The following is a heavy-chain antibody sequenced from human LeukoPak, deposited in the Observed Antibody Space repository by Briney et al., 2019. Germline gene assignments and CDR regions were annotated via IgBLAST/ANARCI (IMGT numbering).Heavy chain of an antibody. CDR2: ISYDGSNK. D-gene: IGHD4-17*01. V-gene: IGHV3-30*04. Sequence: GRSLRLSCAASGFTFSSYAMHWVRQAPGKGLEWVAVISYDGSNKYYADSVKGRFTISRDNSKNTLYLQMNSLRAEDTAVYYCARDPHDYGVHRGLDPWGQGTLVTVSS. J-gene: IGHJ5*02. CDR3: ARDPHDYGVHRGLDP. CDR1: GFTFSSYA.